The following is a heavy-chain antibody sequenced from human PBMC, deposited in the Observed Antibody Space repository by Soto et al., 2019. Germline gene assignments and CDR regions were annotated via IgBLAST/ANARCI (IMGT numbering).Heavy chain of an antibody. CDR3: AKDRVRGSPGSDY. V-gene: IGHV3-30*18. CDR2: ISYDGSNK. Sequence: PGGSLRLSCAASGFTFSSYGMHWVRQAPGKGLEWVAVISYDGSNKYYADSVKGRFTISRDNSKNTLYLQMNSLRAEDTAVYYCAKDRVRGSPGSDYWGQGTLVTVSS. J-gene: IGHJ4*02. CDR1: GFTFSSYG. D-gene: IGHD3-10*01.